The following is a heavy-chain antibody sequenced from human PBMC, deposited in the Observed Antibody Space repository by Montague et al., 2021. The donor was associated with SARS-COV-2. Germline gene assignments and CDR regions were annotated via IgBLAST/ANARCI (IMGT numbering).Heavy chain of an antibody. J-gene: IGHJ6*02. D-gene: IGHD3-9*01. Sequence: SLRLSCAVSGFTFSSYGMHWVRQAPGKGLEWVAVIWYDGSNKYYADSVKGRFTISRDNSKNTLYLQMNSLRAEDTAVYYCARDWWNGDWLFGLYYYYGMDVWGQGTTVTVSS. CDR1: GFTFSSYG. V-gene: IGHV3-33*01. CDR2: IWYDGSNK. CDR3: ARDWWNGDWLFGLYYYYGMDV.